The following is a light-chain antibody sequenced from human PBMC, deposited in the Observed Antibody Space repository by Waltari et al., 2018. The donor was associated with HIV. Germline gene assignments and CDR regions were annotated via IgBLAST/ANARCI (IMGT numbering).Light chain of an antibody. CDR2: RND. CDR3: TAWDDSLSAWV. V-gene: IGLV1-47*01. J-gene: IGLJ3*02. CDR1: SPNIGSNY. Sequence: QSVLTQPPSASGTPGQRVSISCSGSSPNIGSNYVYWYQQLPGTAPKLLMYRNDERPSGFPERFSGTKSGTSASLAISGLRSEDEADYYCTAWDDSLSAWVFGGGTKLTVL.